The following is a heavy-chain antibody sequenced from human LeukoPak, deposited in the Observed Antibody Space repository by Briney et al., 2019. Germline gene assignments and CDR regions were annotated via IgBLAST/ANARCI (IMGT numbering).Heavy chain of an antibody. D-gene: IGHD1-26*01. Sequence: GGSLRLSCAASGFTFSNYAMSWVRQTPGKGLECVSVVTGSGGDTYYTGSVNGRFTISRDNSKNTLYLQMNSLRAEDTAVYYCARARGSFSYFFDDWGQGTLVTVSS. CDR1: GFTFSNYA. CDR2: VTGSGGDT. J-gene: IGHJ4*02. CDR3: ARARGSFSYFFDD. V-gene: IGHV3-23*01.